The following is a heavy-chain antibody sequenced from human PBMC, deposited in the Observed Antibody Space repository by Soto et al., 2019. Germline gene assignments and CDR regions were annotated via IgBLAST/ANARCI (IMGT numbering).Heavy chain of an antibody. CDR1: GSTFSNYA. CDR3: AIPSGLTVTGPDY. Sequence: GGSRRLSWAACGSTFSNYAMSWGRQATGKGLGSVSAISGNGGDTYYAGSVKGRFTSSRDNSKSTLYLPMNRLRAEDPAVYYCAIPSGLTVTGPDYWGQGTLVTVSS. J-gene: IGHJ4*02. V-gene: IGHV3-23*01. CDR2: ISGNGGDT. D-gene: IGHD6-19*01.